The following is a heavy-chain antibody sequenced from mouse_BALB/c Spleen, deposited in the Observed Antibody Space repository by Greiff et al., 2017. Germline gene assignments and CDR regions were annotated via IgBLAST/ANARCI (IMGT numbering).Heavy chain of an antibody. V-gene: IGHV3-2*02. Sequence: EVKLQESGPGLVKPSQSLSLTCTVTGYSITSDYAWNWIRQFPGNKLEWMGYISYSGSTSYNPSLKSRISITRDTSKNQFFLQLNSVTTEDTATYYCARRLRYAMDYWGQGTSVTVSS. CDR2: ISYSGST. J-gene: IGHJ4*01. D-gene: IGHD1-1*01. CDR1: GYSITSDYA. CDR3: ARRLRYAMDY.